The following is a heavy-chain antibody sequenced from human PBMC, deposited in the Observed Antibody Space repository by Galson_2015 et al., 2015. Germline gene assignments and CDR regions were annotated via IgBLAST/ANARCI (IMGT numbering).Heavy chain of an antibody. V-gene: IGHV3-23*01. CDR1: GFTFSSYA. CDR2: IGGSGVST. J-gene: IGHJ4*02. D-gene: IGHD6-19*01. CDR3: AKASLRTQAVAGTDH. Sequence: SLRLSCAASGFTFSSYAMSWVRQAPGKGLEWVSGIGGSGVSTWYADSVKGRFTTSRDNSMNTLYLQMNSLRAEDTAVYYCAKASLRTQAVAGTDHWGQGTLVTGSS.